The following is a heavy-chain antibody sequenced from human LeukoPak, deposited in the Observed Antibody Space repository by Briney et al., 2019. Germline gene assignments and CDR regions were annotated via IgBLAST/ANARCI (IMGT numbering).Heavy chain of an antibody. D-gene: IGHD6-13*01. V-gene: IGHV4-59*08. CDR3: ARHSIAAAGTPYFDY. CDR2: IYYTGTT. Sequence: SETLSLTCTVSGGSISSYYWSWIRQPPGKGLEWIGYIYYTGTTNYNPTPKSRVTISVHTSKTQFSLKLSSVTAADTSVYYCARHSIAAAGTPYFDYWGQGTLVTVSS. CDR1: GGSISSYY. J-gene: IGHJ4*02.